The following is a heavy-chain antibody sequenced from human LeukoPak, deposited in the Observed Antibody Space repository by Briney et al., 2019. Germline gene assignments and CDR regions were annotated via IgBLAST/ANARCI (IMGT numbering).Heavy chain of an antibody. Sequence: GGSLRLSCAASGFTFSSYAMSWVRQAPGKGLEWVSAISGGGGSTYYADSVKGRFTISRDNSKNTLYLQMSSLRAEDTAVYYCAKYGGWVVTARNLDYWGQGTLVTVSS. J-gene: IGHJ4*02. CDR2: ISGGGGST. CDR3: AKYGGWVVTARNLDY. V-gene: IGHV3-23*01. CDR1: GFTFSSYA. D-gene: IGHD2-21*02.